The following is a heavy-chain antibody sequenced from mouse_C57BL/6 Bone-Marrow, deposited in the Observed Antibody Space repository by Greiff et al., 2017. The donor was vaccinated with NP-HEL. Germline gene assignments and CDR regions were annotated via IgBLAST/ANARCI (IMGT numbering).Heavy chain of an antibody. Sequence: VQLQQSGAELVRPGSSVKLSCKASGYTFTSYWMHWVKQRPIQGLEWIGNIDPSDSETHYNQKFKDKATLTVDKSSSTAYMQLSSLTSEDSAVYYCARGGSGFPYYAMDYWGQGTSVTVSS. J-gene: IGHJ4*01. CDR1: GYTFTSYW. CDR2: IDPSDSET. V-gene: IGHV1-52*01. CDR3: ARGGSGFPYYAMDY. D-gene: IGHD3-2*02.